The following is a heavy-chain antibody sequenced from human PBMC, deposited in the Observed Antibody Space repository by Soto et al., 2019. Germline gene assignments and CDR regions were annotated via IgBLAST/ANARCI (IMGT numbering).Heavy chain of an antibody. D-gene: IGHD3-3*01. V-gene: IGHV4-4*07. CDR2: IYSSGST. J-gene: IGHJ5*02. Sequence: PSETLSLTCTVTGGTISGYYWTWIRQSAGGGLEWIGRIYSSGSTNYNPSLKSRVTISLDTSMNHFSLRLSSVTAADTAVYYCARGQRFSDWFDPWAQGPLVTVS. CDR3: ARGQRFSDWFDP. CDR1: GGTISGYY.